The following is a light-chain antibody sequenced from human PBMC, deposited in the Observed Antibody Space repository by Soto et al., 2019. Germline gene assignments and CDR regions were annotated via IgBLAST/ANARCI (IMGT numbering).Light chain of an antibody. V-gene: IGLV2-11*01. CDR1: REVGGYNY. CDR3: CSEASRNPCYV. Sequence: REVGGYNYVSWYQQHPGEAPKLMIYDVSKRPSGVPDRFSGSKSGNTASLTISGLQADCKGDYCRCSEASRNPCYVDGAGTKVTV. CDR2: DVS. J-gene: IGLJ1*01.